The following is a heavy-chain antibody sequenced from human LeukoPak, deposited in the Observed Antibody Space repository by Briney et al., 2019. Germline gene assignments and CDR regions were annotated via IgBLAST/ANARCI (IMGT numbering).Heavy chain of an antibody. CDR3: AKIDLFRSVDY. CDR2: ISGSGGST. V-gene: IGHV3-23*01. J-gene: IGHJ4*02. Sequence: GGSLRLSCAASGFTFSSYAMSWVRQAPGKGLEWVAAISGSGGSTYYADSVKGRFTISRDNSKNTLYLQMNSLRAEGTAVYYCAKIDLFRSVDYWGQGTLVTVSS. CDR1: GFTFSSYA.